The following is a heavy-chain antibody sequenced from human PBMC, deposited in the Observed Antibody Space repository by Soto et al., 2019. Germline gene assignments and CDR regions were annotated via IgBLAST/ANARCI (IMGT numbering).Heavy chain of an antibody. CDR3: GRDRRGPRNGGYAMDV. D-gene: IGHD4-17*01. CDR2: VHCSGST. V-gene: IGHV4-59*01. CDR1: GRSMRYYY. Sequence: SETLSHACTVSGRSMRYYYMTCVGQSPGKGLEWIGYVHCSGSTMDNLALRGRVTISAGKSKNQYALNLAPVSAADTAVYYCGRDRRGPRNGGYAMDVLGEGTTVTRLL. J-gene: IGHJ6*01.